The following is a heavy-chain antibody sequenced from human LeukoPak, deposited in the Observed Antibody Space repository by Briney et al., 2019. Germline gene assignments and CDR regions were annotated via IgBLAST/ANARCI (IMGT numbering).Heavy chain of an antibody. CDR3: ARDGSYRHFDF. D-gene: IGHD1-14*01. CDR2: ISTYNDTT. V-gene: IGHV1-18*03. J-gene: IGHJ4*02. Sequence: ASVKVSCKASGYTFNDYRVSWVRQAPGQGLEWIGWISTYNDTTNYAQKFQGRGILTTDTSTSTVYMELRSLTSDDMAVYYCARDGSYRHFDFWGQGTLVTVSS. CDR1: GYTFNDYR.